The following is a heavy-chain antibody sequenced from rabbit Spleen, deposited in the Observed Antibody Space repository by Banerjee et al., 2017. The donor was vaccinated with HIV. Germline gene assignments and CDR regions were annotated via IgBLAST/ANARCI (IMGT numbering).Heavy chain of an antibody. CDR2: IYSTIHYT. Sequence: QEQLRETGGGLVQPEGSLTLTCTASGFSFSSSYDICWVRQAPGKGLEWIGYIYSTIHYTYYANWAKGRFTISKTSSTMVTLQMTSLTVADTATYFCARVSESSGWGEDLWGQGTLVTVS. CDR1: GFSFSSSYD. J-gene: IGHJ4*01. CDR3: ARVSESSGWGEDL. D-gene: IGHD4-1*01. V-gene: IGHV1S45*01.